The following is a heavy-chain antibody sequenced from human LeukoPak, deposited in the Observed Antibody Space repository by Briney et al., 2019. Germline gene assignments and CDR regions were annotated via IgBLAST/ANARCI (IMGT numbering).Heavy chain of an antibody. J-gene: IGHJ4*02. D-gene: IGHD2-15*01. V-gene: IGHV4-39*01. CDR1: GGSIYTSTY. CDR3: ARLPQGYCSGGSCDY. CDR2: MFYSGST. Sequence: SETLSLTCTGSGGSIYTSTYWGWIRQPPGKGLEWIGSMFYSGSTFYNPSLKSRVTISVDTSKNQFSLNLSSVTAADTAVYYCARLPQGYCSGGSCDYWGQGTLVTVSS.